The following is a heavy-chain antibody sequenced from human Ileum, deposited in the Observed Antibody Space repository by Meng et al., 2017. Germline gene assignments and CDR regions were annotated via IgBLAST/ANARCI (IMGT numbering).Heavy chain of an antibody. Sequence: ESLKTSCAASGFTSTSHHMHWVRQAPGEGLLRVPRINPDGGDTNYADSVKGCFTISRDNAKNALYLLLNSLRAEDTTLYYGAKDAGPDWGYNWFDSWGQGTLVTVSS. J-gene: IGHJ5*01. CDR1: GFTSTSHH. CDR3: AKDAGPDWGYNWFDS. D-gene: IGHD2-21*01. V-gene: IGHV3-74*01. CDR2: INPDGGDT.